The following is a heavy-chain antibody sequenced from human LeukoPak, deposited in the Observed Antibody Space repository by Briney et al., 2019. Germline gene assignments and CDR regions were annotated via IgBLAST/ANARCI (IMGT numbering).Heavy chain of an antibody. CDR2: MRFDGSEK. V-gene: IGHV3-30*02. D-gene: IGHD6-13*01. CDR3: AKDFPIAAAGPHYFDS. CDR1: GFTFSSYG. J-gene: IGHJ4*02. Sequence: GGSLRLSCAASGFTFSSYGMHWVRQAPGKGLDWVAFMRFDGSEKFYADSVKGRFTISRHNSKKMLYLQMNSLRADDTAVYYCAKDFPIAAAGPHYFDSWGQGNLVTVSS.